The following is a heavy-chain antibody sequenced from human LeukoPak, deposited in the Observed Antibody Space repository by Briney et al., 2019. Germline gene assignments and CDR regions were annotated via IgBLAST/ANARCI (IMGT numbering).Heavy chain of an antibody. CDR3: ARAPDGYVDY. V-gene: IGHV4-59*01. Sequence: PSETLSLTCTVSGGSISSYYWSWIRQPPGKGLEWIGYIYYSGSTNYNPSLKSRVTISVDTSKNQFSLKLSSVTAADTAVYYCARAPDGYVDYWGQGTLVTVSS. J-gene: IGHJ4*02. CDR1: GGSISSYY. CDR2: IYYSGST. D-gene: IGHD5-24*01.